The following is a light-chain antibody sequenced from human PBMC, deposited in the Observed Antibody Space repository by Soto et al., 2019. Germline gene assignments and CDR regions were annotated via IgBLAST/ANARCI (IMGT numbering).Light chain of an antibody. CDR2: AAS. J-gene: IGKJ1*01. CDR1: QGIRND. Sequence: DIQMTQSPASLSASVGDRVIITCRASQGIRNDLGWYQQKVGKAPKRLIFAASSLQSGVPSRFSGSGSGTEFTLTISSLQPEDFGSYCCLQYNRYPRTFGQGTKVDIK. V-gene: IGKV1-17*01. CDR3: LQYNRYPRT.